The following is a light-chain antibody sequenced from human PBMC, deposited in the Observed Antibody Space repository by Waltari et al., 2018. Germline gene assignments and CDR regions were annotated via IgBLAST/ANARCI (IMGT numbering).Light chain of an antibody. V-gene: IGLV2-23*02. J-gene: IGLJ2*01. Sequence: QSALTQPASVSGSPGQSITISCTGSNSDVGHYNLVSWYQQHPGKAPKLLLSEVNQRPSGVSSRFSGSKSGITASLTISGLQAEDEADFYCCSYAGSTTWLFGGGTRLTVL. CDR3: CSYAGSTTWL. CDR1: NSDVGHYNL. CDR2: EVN.